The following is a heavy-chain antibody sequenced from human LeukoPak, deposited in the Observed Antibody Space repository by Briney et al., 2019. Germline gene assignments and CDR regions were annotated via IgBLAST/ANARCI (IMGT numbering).Heavy chain of an antibody. J-gene: IGHJ3*02. CDR3: ARVPRGPYDILTGYPTNDAFDI. CDR1: GYTFTGYY. V-gene: IGHV1-2*02. D-gene: IGHD3-9*01. Sequence: ASVKVSCKASGYTFTGYYMHWVRQAPGQGLEWMGWINPNSGGTNYARKFQGRVTMTRDTSISTAYMELSRLRSDDTPVYYCARVPRGPYDILTGYPTNDAFDIWGQGTMVTVSS. CDR2: INPNSGGT.